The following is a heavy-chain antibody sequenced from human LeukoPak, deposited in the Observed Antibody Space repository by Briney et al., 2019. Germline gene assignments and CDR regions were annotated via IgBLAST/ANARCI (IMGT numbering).Heavy chain of an antibody. Sequence: GGSLRLSCAASGFTFSSYSMNWVRQAPGKGLEWVSSISSSSSYIYYADSVKGRFTISRDNAKNSLYLQMNSLRAEDTAVYYCAREGRPGAAFDIWGQGTMVTVSS. CDR1: GFTFSSYS. CDR3: AREGRPGAAFDI. D-gene: IGHD1-14*01. CDR2: ISSSSSYI. J-gene: IGHJ3*02. V-gene: IGHV3-21*01.